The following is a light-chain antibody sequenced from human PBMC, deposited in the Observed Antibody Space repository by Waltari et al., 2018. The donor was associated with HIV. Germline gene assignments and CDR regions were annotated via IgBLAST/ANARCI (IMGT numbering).Light chain of an antibody. CDR3: SSYAGSNSLV. CDR2: EVN. V-gene: IGLV2-8*01. J-gene: IGLJ2*01. Sequence: QSALTPPPSASGSPGQSVTISCTGTIIDFGGYNFVSWYQQHPGKAPKLMILEVNKRPSGVPDRFSGSKSGNTASLTVSGLQAEDESVYYCSSYAGSNSLVFGGGTKLTVL. CDR1: IIDFGGYNF.